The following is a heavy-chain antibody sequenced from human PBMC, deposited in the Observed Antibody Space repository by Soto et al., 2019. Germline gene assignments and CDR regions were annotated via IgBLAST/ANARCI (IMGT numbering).Heavy chain of an antibody. V-gene: IGHV1-46*02. D-gene: IGHD2-15*01. CDR3: ARISCKGGSCYFDFDH. Sequence: ASVKVSCKASGYSFKDHYMHWVRQAPGRGLEWVGIINPSGEHTNYAQQFRGRVAMTRDTSTSTAYMELRSLRSEDTAVYFCARISCKGGSCYFDFDHWGQGALVTVSS. CDR2: INPSGEHT. J-gene: IGHJ4*02. CDR1: GYSFKDHY.